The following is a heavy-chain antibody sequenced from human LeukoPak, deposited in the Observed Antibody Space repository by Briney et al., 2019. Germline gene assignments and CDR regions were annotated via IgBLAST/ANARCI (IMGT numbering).Heavy chain of an antibody. D-gene: IGHD4-17*01. J-gene: IGHJ4*02. V-gene: IGHV4-38-2*01. CDR3: ARVGTVTTSSPKN. CDR2: IYHSGST. Sequence: SEALSLTCAVPGYSISSGYYWGWIRQPPGKGLEWIGSIYHSGSTYYNPSLKSRVTISVDTSKNQFSLKLSSVTAADTAVYYCARVGTVTTSSPKNWGQGTLVTVSS. CDR1: GYSISSGYY.